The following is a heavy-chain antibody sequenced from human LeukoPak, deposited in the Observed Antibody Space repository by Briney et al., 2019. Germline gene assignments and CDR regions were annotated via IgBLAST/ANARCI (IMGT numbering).Heavy chain of an antibody. CDR1: GFTFSSYD. J-gene: IGHJ3*01. V-gene: IGHV3-21*01. CDR3: ARVDAFDL. Sequence: PGGSLRLSCAASGFTFSSYDMNWVHQAPGKGLEWVSYISSSSSYIYYADSVKGRFTISRDNAKNSLYLQMNSLRAEDTAVYYCARVDAFDLWGQGTMVTVSS. CDR2: ISSSSSYI.